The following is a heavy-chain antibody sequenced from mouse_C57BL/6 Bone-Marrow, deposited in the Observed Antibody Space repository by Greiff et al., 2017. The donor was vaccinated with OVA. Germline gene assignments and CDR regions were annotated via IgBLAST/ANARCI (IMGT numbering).Heavy chain of an antibody. Sequence: EVHLVESGGDLVKPGGSLKLSCAASGFTFSSYGMSWVRQTPDKRLEWVATISSGGSYTYYPDSVKGRFTISRDNAKNTLYLQMSSLKSEDTAMYYCARQGDYYGSRAYWGQGTLVTVSA. V-gene: IGHV5-6*01. J-gene: IGHJ3*01. CDR1: GFTFSSYG. D-gene: IGHD1-1*01. CDR2: ISSGGSYT. CDR3: ARQGDYYGSRAY.